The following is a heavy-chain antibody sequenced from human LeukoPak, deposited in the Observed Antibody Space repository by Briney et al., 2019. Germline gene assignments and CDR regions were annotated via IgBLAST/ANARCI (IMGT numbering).Heavy chain of an antibody. Sequence: ASVKVSCKASVYTFTVYYMHWVRQAPGQGLEWMGWINPNSGGTNYAQKFQGRVTMTRDTSISTAYMELSRLRSDDTAVYYCATIAAAGTHDYWGQGTLVTVSS. D-gene: IGHD6-13*01. CDR3: ATIAAAGTHDY. V-gene: IGHV1-2*02. CDR2: INPNSGGT. J-gene: IGHJ4*02. CDR1: VYTFTVYY.